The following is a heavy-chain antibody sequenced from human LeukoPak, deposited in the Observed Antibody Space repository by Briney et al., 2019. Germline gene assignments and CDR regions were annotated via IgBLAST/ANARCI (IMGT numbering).Heavy chain of an antibody. D-gene: IGHD3-9*01. Sequence: GGSPRLSCAASGFTFSSYWMHWVRQAPGKGLVWVSRINSDGSSTSYADSVKGRFTISRDNAKNTLYLQMNSLRAEDTAVYYCARDHYDILTGRTVDYWGQGTLVTVSS. CDR3: ARDHYDILTGRTVDY. J-gene: IGHJ4*02. V-gene: IGHV3-74*01. CDR2: INSDGSST. CDR1: GFTFSSYW.